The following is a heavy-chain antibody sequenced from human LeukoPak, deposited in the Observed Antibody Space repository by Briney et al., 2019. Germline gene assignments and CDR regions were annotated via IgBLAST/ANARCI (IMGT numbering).Heavy chain of an antibody. CDR2: ISSSGST. Sequence: SETLSLTCTVSGDSISSGDYYWSWIRQPAGKGLEWIGRISSSGSTNYNPSLKSRVTISVDTSKNQFSLKLSSVTAADTAVYYCASSPWGYYFDYWGQGTLVTVSS. CDR1: GDSISSGDYY. D-gene: IGHD3-16*01. CDR3: ASSPWGYYFDY. V-gene: IGHV4-61*02. J-gene: IGHJ4*02.